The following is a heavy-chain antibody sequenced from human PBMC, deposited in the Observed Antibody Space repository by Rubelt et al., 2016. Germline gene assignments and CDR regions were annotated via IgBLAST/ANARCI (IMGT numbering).Heavy chain of an antibody. CDR3: ARTYCGGDCYYAFEG. J-gene: IGHJ3*01. CDR1: GGSISGSRYY. Sequence: QVHLQESGPGLVKSSETLSLTCTVSGGSISGSRYYWTWIRQPPGKGLEWIGSIYYSGTTDYNPSLKSRVSLSVDTSKDQFSRNCNSVTAADSADYCCARTYCGGDCYYAFEGWGQGTKVTVSS. D-gene: IGHD2-21*02. CDR2: IYYSGTT. V-gene: IGHV4-39*01.